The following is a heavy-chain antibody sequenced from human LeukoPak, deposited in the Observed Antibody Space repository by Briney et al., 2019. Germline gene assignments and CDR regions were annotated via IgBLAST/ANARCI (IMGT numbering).Heavy chain of an antibody. J-gene: IGHJ4*02. CDR2: IYYSGST. CDR3: ARLGEEMAAISWSVDEWVAPGAFDY. D-gene: IGHD5-24*01. V-gene: IGHV4-39*07. Sequence: SETLSLTCTVSGGSISSSSYYWGWIRPPPGEGLEWSGSIYYSGSTHYNPSLKSRVTISVDTSKNQFSLKLSSVTAADTAVYYCARLGEEMAAISWSVDEWVAPGAFDYWGQGTLVTVSS. CDR1: GGSISSSSYY.